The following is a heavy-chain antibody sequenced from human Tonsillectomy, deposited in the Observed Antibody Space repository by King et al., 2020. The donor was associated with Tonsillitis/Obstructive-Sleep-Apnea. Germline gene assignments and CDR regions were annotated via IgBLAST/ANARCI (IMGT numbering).Heavy chain of an antibody. CDR3: ARDGGVGEGDV. J-gene: IGHJ6*04. V-gene: IGHV3-7*01. D-gene: IGHD3-16*01. CDR1: RFTFSDYW. CDR2: IKQNGSDK. Sequence: QLVQSGGGLVQPGGSLRLSCAASRFTFSDYWMSWVRQAPGKGPEWVANIKQNGSDKYYVDSVRGRFTISRDNAKNSLYLQMNRLRVEDTAVYYCARDGGVGEGDVWGEGTTVTVSS.